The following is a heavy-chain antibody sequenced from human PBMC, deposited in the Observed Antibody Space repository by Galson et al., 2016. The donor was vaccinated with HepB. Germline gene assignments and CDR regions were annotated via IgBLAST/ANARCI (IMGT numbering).Heavy chain of an antibody. V-gene: IGHV1-2*02. CDR2: INPNNGDT. Sequence: SVKVSCKASGYTFTPYDIYWVRQAPGQGLEWRGWINPNNGDTMYAQNFRGRVTLTRDTSISTAYMELDSLTSDDTAVYYCARPVNRVGTGYWGQGTLVTVSS. CDR3: ARPVNRVGTGY. CDR1: GYTFTPYD. D-gene: IGHD1-1*01. J-gene: IGHJ4*02.